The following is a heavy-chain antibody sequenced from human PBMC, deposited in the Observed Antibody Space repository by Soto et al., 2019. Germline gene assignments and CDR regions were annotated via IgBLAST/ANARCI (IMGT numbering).Heavy chain of an antibody. CDR2: ISSSSSYI. Sequence: KSGGSLRLSCAASGFTFSSYSMNWVRQAPGKGLEWVSTISSSSSYIYYADSVKGRFTISRDNAKNSLYLQMNSLRAEDTAVYYRARGTTALNPGRIWGQGTMVTVSS. D-gene: IGHD4-17*01. CDR1: GFTFSSYS. V-gene: IGHV3-21*01. J-gene: IGHJ3*02. CDR3: ARGTTALNPGRI.